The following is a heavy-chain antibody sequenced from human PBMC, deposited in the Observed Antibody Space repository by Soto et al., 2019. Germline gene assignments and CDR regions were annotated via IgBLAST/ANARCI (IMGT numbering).Heavy chain of an antibody. Sequence: QVQLVQSGAEVKKPGSSVKVSCKASGGTFSSYTISWVRQAPGQGLEWSGRIIPIRGIANYAQKFQGRVTITADKSTSTAYMELSSLRAEDTAVYYCAVGDYDILTGYFGYYMDVLGKGTTVTVAS. V-gene: IGHV1-69*02. J-gene: IGHJ6*03. CDR2: IIPIRGIA. D-gene: IGHD3-9*01. CDR1: GGTFSSYT. CDR3: AVGDYDILTGYFGYYMDV.